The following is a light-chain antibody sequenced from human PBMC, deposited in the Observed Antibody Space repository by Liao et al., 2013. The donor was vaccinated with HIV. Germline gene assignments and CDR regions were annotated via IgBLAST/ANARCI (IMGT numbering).Light chain of an antibody. CDR2: YDN. V-gene: IGLV3-21*04. CDR3: QLWDSRIDCPV. J-gene: IGLJ3*02. CDR1: NIGGRS. Sequence: SYELTQPPSVSVAPGATATITCGGDNIGGRSVHWYQHKAGQAPHLVISYDNDRPSGIPARFSGSNSGNTATLTINRVEAGDEADYYCQLWDSRIDCPVIGGGTKLTVV.